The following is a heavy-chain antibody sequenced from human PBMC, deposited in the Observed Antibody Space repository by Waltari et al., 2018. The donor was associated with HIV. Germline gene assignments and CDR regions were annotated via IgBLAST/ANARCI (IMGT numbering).Heavy chain of an antibody. D-gene: IGHD5-12*01. CDR3: ARHSGYDPRDFDY. CDR2: IYYSGST. Sequence: QLQLQESGPGLVKPSETLSLTCTVSGGSISSSSYYWGWIRQPPGKGLEWIGSIYYSGSTYYNPSLKSRVTISVDTSKNQFSLKLSSVTAADTAVYYCARHSGYDPRDFDYWGQGTLVTVSS. J-gene: IGHJ4*02. CDR1: GGSISSSSYY. V-gene: IGHV4-39*01.